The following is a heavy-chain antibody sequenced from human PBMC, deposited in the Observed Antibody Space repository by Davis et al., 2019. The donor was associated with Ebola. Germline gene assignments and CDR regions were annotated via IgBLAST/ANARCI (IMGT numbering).Heavy chain of an antibody. V-gene: IGHV1-8*01. D-gene: IGHD3-10*01. CDR1: AYTLTSYD. CDR2: MNPNSGNT. Sequence: ASVTVSCKASAYTLTSYDTNWVRQDTGQGLEWMGWMNPNSGNTGYAQKFQGRVTMTRNTSISTAYMELSSLRSEDTAVYYCARAPTWSQINYYCFDYWGQGTLVTVSS. J-gene: IGHJ4*02. CDR3: ARAPTWSQINYYCFDY.